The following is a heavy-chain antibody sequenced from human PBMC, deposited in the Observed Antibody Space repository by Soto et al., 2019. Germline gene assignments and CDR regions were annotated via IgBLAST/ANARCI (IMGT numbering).Heavy chain of an antibody. V-gene: IGHV1-69*13. D-gene: IGHD5-18*01. CDR1: GGTFSSYA. J-gene: IGHJ6*01. CDR2: IIPIFGTA. Sequence: SVKVSCKASGGTFSSYAISWVRQAPGQGLEWMGGIIPIFGTANYAQKFQGRVTITADESTSTAYMELSSLRSEDTAVYYCARDLAKDTAMVLDYYGMDVWRRGTTDTVSS. CDR3: ARDLAKDTAMVLDYYGMDV.